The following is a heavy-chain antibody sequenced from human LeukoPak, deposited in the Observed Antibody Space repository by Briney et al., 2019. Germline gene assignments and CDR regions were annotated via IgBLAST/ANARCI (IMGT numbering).Heavy chain of an antibody. D-gene: IGHD1/OR15-1a*01. CDR1: GFTVSSNY. CDR2: IYSGGST. V-gene: IGHV3-53*01. CDR3: ARFATQQHAFDI. J-gene: IGHJ3*02. Sequence: GGSLRLSCAASGFTVSSNYMSWVRQAPGKGLEWVSVIYSGGSTYYADSVKGRFTISRDNSKNTLYLQMNSLRAEDTAVYYCARFATQQHAFDIWGQGTMVTVSS.